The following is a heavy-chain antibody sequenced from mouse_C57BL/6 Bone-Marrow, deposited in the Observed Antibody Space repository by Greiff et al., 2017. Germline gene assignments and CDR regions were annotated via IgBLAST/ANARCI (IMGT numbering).Heavy chain of an antibody. CDR3: ARSGSPDMDY. Sequence: QVQLQQSGAELARPGASVKLSCKASGYTFTSYGISWVKQRTGPGLEWIGEIYPRSGNTYSNEKFKGKATLTADKSSSTAYMELRSLTSEDSAVYFCARSGSPDMDYWGQGTSVTVSS. CDR1: GYTFTSYG. J-gene: IGHJ4*01. CDR2: IYPRSGNT. D-gene: IGHD6-1*01. V-gene: IGHV1-81*01.